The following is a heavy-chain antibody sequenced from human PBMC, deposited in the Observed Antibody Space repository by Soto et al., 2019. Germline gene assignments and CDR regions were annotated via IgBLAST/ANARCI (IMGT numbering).Heavy chain of an antibody. CDR3: ARDKSQYSSGWHNRHFDY. CDR1: GFTFSSYA. V-gene: IGHV3-30-3*01. CDR2: MSYDGSNK. J-gene: IGHJ4*02. Sequence: QVQLVESGGGVVQPGRSLRLSCAASGFTFSSYAMHWVRQAPGKGLEWVAVMSYDGSNKYYADSVKGRFTISRDNSKNTLYLQINSLRAEDTAVYYCARDKSQYSSGWHNRHFDYGGQRTLGTVSS. D-gene: IGHD6-19*01.